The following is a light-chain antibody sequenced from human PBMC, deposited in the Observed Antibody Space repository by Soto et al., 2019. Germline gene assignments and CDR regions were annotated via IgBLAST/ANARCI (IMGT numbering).Light chain of an antibody. Sequence: EIVMTQSPATLSVSPGERATLYCRASQSVSGNLAWYQQKPGKAPRLLIYGASTRATGIPARFSGSGSGTEFTLTISSLQSKDFAVYYCQQYNNWPPITFGQGTRLEIK. CDR2: GAS. V-gene: IGKV3-15*01. CDR1: QSVSGN. J-gene: IGKJ5*01. CDR3: QQYNNWPPIT.